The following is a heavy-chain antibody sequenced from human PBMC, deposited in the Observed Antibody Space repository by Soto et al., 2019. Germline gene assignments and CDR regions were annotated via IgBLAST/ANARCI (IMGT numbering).Heavy chain of an antibody. J-gene: IGHJ6*02. D-gene: IGHD6-6*01. CDR3: ARVGPPEYSSPRTNYYYYGMDV. Sequence: PSQTLSLTCAISGDSVSSNSAAWNWIRQSPSRGLEWLGRTYYRSKWYNDYAVSVKSRITINPDTSKNQFSLQLNSVTPEDTAVYYCARVGPPEYSSPRTNYYYYGMDVWGQGTTVPVSS. CDR1: GDSVSSNSAA. CDR2: TYYRSKWYN. V-gene: IGHV6-1*01.